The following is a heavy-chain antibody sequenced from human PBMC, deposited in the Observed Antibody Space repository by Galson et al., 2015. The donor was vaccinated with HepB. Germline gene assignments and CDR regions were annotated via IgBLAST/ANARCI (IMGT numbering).Heavy chain of an antibody. D-gene: IGHD3-16*01. CDR1: GFTFSTYA. CDR3: AKRGDYHNSAATVMLDF. V-gene: IGHV3-23*01. CDR2: IGGGGTAM. Sequence: SLRLSCATSGFTFSTYALVWVRQAPGKGLEWVSTIGGGGTAMYYADSVKGRFTISRDTSKNTVYLQMNSLRADDTAMYFCAKRGDYHNSAATVMLDFWGQGTLVTVSS. J-gene: IGHJ4*02.